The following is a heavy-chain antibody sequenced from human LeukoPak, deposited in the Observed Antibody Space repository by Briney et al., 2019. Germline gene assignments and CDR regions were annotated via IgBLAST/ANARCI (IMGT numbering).Heavy chain of an antibody. Sequence: GGSLRLSCAASGFTFSSYSMNWVRQAPGKGLEWVSSISSSSSYIYYADSVKGRFTISRDNSNNTLYLQMNSLRAEDTAVYYCARDNFWSGYATERFDYWGQGTLVTVSS. V-gene: IGHV3-21*01. D-gene: IGHD3-3*01. CDR2: ISSSSSYI. CDR1: GFTFSSYS. CDR3: ARDNFWSGYATERFDY. J-gene: IGHJ4*02.